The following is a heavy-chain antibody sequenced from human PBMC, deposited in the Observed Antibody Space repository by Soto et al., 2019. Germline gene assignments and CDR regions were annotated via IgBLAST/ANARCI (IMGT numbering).Heavy chain of an antibody. Sequence: ASVKVSCKASGYTFTSYGISWVRQAPGQGLEWMGWISAYNGNTNYAQKLQGRVTMTTDTSTSTAYMELRSLRSDDTAVYYCARAVYVWGSYRLQDDAFDIWGQGTMVTVSS. D-gene: IGHD3-16*02. V-gene: IGHV1-18*01. CDR3: ARAVYVWGSYRLQDDAFDI. J-gene: IGHJ3*02. CDR1: GYTFTSYG. CDR2: ISAYNGNT.